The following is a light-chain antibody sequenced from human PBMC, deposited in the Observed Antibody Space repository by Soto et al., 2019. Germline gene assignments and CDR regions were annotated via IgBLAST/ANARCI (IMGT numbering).Light chain of an antibody. V-gene: IGKV1-9*01. CDR3: QQYKSYPLS. CDR1: QGISTS. Sequence: IQLTQSPSSLSASVGGRVTITCRASQGISTSLAWYQQKPGKAPKLLIYVASTLQSGVPSRFSGSGSGTDFTLTISSLQTEDFATYYCQQYKSYPLSFGGGSKVEIK. CDR2: VAS. J-gene: IGKJ4*01.